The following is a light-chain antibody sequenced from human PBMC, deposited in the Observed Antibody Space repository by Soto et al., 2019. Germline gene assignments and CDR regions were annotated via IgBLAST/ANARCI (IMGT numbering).Light chain of an antibody. V-gene: IGKV1-9*01. CDR3: QQLTRYPST. J-gene: IGKJ4*01. CDR1: EDITNY. Sequence: IPLTQSPSSLSASVGDRVTVTCRASEDITNYLAWYQQKAGKAPKLLIYDASTLHSGVPSRFSGSGSGTDFTLTSSGLQPEDFATYYCQQLTRYPSTFGGGTKVEIK. CDR2: DAS.